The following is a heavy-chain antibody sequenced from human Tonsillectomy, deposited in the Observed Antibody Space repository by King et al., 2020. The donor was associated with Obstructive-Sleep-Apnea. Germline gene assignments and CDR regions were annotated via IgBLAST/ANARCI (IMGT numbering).Heavy chain of an antibody. CDR2: LYYSGST. CDR3: ARHSMVSYYYGMDV. D-gene: IGHD5-18*01. CDR1: GDSISNYY. Sequence: VQLQESGPGLVKPSETLSLTCTVSGDSISNYYWSWIRQPPGKGLEWIGYLYYSGSTNYNPSLKSRVTISVDTSKNQFSLTLSSVTAADTAVYYCARHSMVSYYYGMDVWGQGTTVTVSS. V-gene: IGHV4-59*08. J-gene: IGHJ6*02.